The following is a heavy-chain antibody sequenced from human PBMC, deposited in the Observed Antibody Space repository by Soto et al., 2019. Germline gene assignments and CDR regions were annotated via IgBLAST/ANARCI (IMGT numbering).Heavy chain of an antibody. CDR3: VRCWGTGDRSDLGYDWFNP. D-gene: IGHD3-16*01. J-gene: IGHJ5*02. CDR2: ISYDGTKK. CDR1: GFPVSTYS. Sequence: QVQVVESGGGVVQPGRSLRLSCAASGFPVSTYSMYWIRQAPGKGLEWVALISYDGTKKDYADSVKGRFTISRDNSKNNLYLQMNNLRTDDTAVYYCVRCWGTGDRSDLGYDWFNPWGQGTLVTVSS. V-gene: IGHV3-30-3*01.